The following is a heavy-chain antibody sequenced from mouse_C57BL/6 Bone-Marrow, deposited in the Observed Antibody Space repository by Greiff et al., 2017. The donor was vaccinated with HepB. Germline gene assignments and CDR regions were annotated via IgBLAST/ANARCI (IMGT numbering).Heavy chain of an antibody. V-gene: IGHV1-64*01. CDR2: IHPNSGST. CDR3: AICGSRGYYAMDY. Sequence: QVQLQQPGAELVKPGASVKLSCKASGYTFTSYWMHWVKQRPGQGLEWIGMIHPNSGSTNYNEKFKSKATLTVDKSSSTAYMQLSSLTSEDSAVYYCAICGSRGYYAMDYWGQGTSVTVSS. CDR1: GYTFTSYW. D-gene: IGHD1-1*01. J-gene: IGHJ4*01.